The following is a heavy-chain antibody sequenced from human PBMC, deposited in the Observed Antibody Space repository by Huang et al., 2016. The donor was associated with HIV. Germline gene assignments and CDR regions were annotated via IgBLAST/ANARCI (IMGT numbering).Heavy chain of an antibody. Sequence: EVQLVESGGGLVQPGGSLRLSCAASGFTFRNHWMHWVRQAPGKGLEWVSRISSGGGDTSHADSVKGRFTISRDNAQNTVHLHMNSLRAEDTAVYFCAKNPSITAVDSDYYYYYMDVWGKGTTVTVS. CDR2: ISSGGGDT. V-gene: IGHV3-74*01. D-gene: IGHD6-13*01. J-gene: IGHJ6*03. CDR1: GFTFRNHW. CDR3: AKNPSITAVDSDYYYYYMDV.